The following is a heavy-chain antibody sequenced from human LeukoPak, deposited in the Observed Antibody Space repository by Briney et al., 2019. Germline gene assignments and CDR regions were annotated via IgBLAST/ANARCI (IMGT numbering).Heavy chain of an antibody. CDR3: ARGLFVVVPAAIVSDFDY. CDR1: GFTFNNYA. D-gene: IGHD2-2*01. V-gene: IGHV3-33*08. CDR2: IWYDGSNK. J-gene: IGHJ4*02. Sequence: GGSLRLSCAASGFTFNNYAMHWVRQAPGKGLEWVAVIWYDGSNKYYADSVKGRFTISRDNSKNTLYLRMNSLRAEDTAVYYCARGLFVVVPAAIVSDFDYWGQGALVTVSS.